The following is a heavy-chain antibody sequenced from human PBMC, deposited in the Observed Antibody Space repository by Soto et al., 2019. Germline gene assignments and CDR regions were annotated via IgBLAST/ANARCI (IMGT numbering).Heavy chain of an antibody. CDR1: GFTFSSYA. CDR3: AKAEAYTVATTLDY. CDR2: ISGSGGST. D-gene: IGHD5-12*01. Sequence: PGGSLRLSCAASGFTFSSYAMSWVRQAPGKGLEWVSAISGSGGSTYYADSVKGRFTISRDNSKNTLYLQMNSLRAEDTAVYYCAKAEAYTVATTLDYGGPGTMVTVS. V-gene: IGHV3-23*01. J-gene: IGHJ4*02.